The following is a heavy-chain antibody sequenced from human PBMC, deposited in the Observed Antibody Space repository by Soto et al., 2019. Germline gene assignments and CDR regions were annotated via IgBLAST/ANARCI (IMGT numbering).Heavy chain of an antibody. V-gene: IGHV3-53*01. CDR3: ARERSSGYYHFDY. Sequence: EVQLVESGGGLIQPGGSLRLSGAASGFTVSSYYMSWVRQAPGKGLEWVSVIYSGGSTDYGDSVKGRFTISRDTSKNMLYLQMNSLRAEDTAVYYCARERSSGYYHFDYWGQGTLVTVSS. CDR1: GFTVSSYY. J-gene: IGHJ4*02. D-gene: IGHD3-22*01. CDR2: IYSGGST.